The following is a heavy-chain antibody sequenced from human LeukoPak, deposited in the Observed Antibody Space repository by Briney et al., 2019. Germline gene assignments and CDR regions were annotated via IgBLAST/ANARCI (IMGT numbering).Heavy chain of an antibody. CDR3: ARTEVYYDSSGPTGADAFDI. J-gene: IGHJ3*02. Sequence: ASVKVSCKASGYTFTSYGISWVRQAPGQGLEWMGCISPYNGNTNYAQKLQGRVTMTTDTSTSTAYMELRSLRSDDTAVYYCARTEVYYDSSGPTGADAFDIWGQGTMVTVSS. D-gene: IGHD3-22*01. CDR1: GYTFTSYG. V-gene: IGHV1-18*01. CDR2: ISPYNGNT.